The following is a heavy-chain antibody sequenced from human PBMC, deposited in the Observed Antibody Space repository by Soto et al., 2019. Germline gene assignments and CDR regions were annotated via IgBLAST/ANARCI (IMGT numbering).Heavy chain of an antibody. CDR1: GGSISSYY. CDR3: ARRYGGNFDY. J-gene: IGHJ4*02. CDR2: IYYSGST. V-gene: IGHV4-59*01. D-gene: IGHD3-16*01. Sequence: ASETLSLTCPVSGGSISSYYWSWIRQPPGKGLEGIGYIYYSGSTNYNPSPKSRVPISVDTSKNQFSLKLSSVTAADTAVYYCARRYGGNFDYWGQGTLVTVSS.